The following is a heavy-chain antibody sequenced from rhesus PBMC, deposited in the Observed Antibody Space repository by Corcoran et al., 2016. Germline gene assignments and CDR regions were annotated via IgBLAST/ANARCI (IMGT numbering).Heavy chain of an antibody. V-gene: IGHV4-80*01. CDR1: GVSFSIYW. D-gene: IGHD6-13*01. CDR3: LRGPYTSPFDY. Sequence: QVQLQESGPGPVKPSETRSLTCAVSGVSFSIYWWTWLRQPPGKGLERIGDISGNSESANYTPSLKSRVTISNDASQNQFSLRLTSVTAADTAVYYCLRGPYTSPFDYWGQGVLVTVSS. J-gene: IGHJ4*01. CDR2: ISGNSESA.